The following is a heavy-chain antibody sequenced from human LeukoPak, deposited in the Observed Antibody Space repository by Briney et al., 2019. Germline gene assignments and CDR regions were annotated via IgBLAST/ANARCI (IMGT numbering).Heavy chain of an antibody. CDR2: IIPIFGTA. V-gene: IGHV1-69*05. CDR1: GGTFSSYA. J-gene: IGHJ4*02. D-gene: IGHD6-13*01. Sequence: ASVKVSCKASGGTFSSYAISWVRQAPGQGLEWMGGIIPIFGTANYAQKFQGRVTITTDESTSTAYMELSRLRSEDTAVYYCAQTDLAAAGYNYWGQGTLVTVSS. CDR3: AQTDLAAAGYNY.